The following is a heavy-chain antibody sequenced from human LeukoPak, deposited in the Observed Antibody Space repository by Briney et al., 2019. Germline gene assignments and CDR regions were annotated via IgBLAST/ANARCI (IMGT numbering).Heavy chain of an antibody. CDR2: ISSSGSTI. CDR1: GFTFSSYE. V-gene: IGHV3-48*03. CDR3: ARDRRYCSSTSCYLDYFDY. J-gene: IGHJ4*02. Sequence: GGSLRLSCAASGFTFSSYEMNWVRQAPGKGLEWVSYISSSGSTIYYADSVKGRFTISRDNAKNSLYLQMNSLRAEDTAVYYCARDRRYCSSTSCYLDYFDYWGQGTLVTVSS. D-gene: IGHD2-2*01.